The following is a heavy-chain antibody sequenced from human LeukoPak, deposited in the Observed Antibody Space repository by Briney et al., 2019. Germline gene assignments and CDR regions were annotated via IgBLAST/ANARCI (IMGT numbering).Heavy chain of an antibody. J-gene: IGHJ4*02. CDR3: TKSQGYFDY. CDR1: GFSFSTFA. D-gene: IGHD2-15*01. CDR2: TTGSGGST. V-gene: IGHV3-23*01. Sequence: GGSLRLSCAASGFSFSTFAMTWVRQAPGKGPEWVSATTGSGGSTYYADSVKGRFTISRDNSKNTVYLQMNSLRAEDTAVYFCTKSQGYFDYWGQGTLVTVSS.